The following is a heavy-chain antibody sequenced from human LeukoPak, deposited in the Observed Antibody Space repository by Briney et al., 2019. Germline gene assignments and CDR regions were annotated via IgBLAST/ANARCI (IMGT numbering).Heavy chain of an antibody. CDR3: ARGMQYYDFWSGVQGAFDI. V-gene: IGHV3-21*01. Sequence: GGSLRLSCAASGFTFSSYSMNWVRQAPGKGLEWVSSISSSSSYIYYADSVKGRFTISRDNSKNTLYLQMNSLRAEDTAVYYCARGMQYYDFWSGVQGAFDIWGQGTMVTVSS. J-gene: IGHJ3*02. D-gene: IGHD3-3*01. CDR2: ISSSSSYI. CDR1: GFTFSSYS.